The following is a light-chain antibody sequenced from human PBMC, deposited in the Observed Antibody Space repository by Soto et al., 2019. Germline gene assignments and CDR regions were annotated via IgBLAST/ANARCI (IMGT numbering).Light chain of an antibody. CDR3: AAWDDGLNGYYA. CDR1: SSNIGSNS. CDR2: SDN. J-gene: IGLJ1*01. Sequence: QSVLTQPPSASGAPGQSVTIPCSGSSSNIGSNSVNWYQQLPGVAPKLIIYSDNRRPSGVPDRFSGSKSGASASLAISGLHPDDEADYYCAAWDDGLNGYYAFGAGTKLTVL. V-gene: IGLV1-44*01.